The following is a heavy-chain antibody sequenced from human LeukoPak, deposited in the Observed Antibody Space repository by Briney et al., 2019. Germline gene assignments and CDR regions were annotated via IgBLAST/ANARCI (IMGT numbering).Heavy chain of an antibody. CDR3: AREGDGTYYYDSSGFSDGMDV. D-gene: IGHD3-22*01. J-gene: IGHJ6*02. V-gene: IGHV4-59*01. CDR2: IYYSGST. CDR1: GGSISSYY. Sequence: TSETLSLTCTVSGGSISSYYWSWTRRPPGKGLEWIGYIYYSGSTNYNPSLKSRVTISVDTSKNQFSLKLSSVTAADTAVYYCAREGDGTYYYDSSGFSDGMDVWGQGTTVTVSS.